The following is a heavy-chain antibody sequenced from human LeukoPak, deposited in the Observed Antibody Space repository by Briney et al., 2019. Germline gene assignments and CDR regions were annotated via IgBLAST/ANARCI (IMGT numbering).Heavy chain of an antibody. CDR3: ASGVLDYYDSSGYLC. Sequence: PGRSLRLSCAASGFTFSSYGMHWVRQAPGKGLEWVAVIWYDGSNKYYADSVKGRFAISRDNSKNTLYLQMNSLRAEDTAVYYCASGVLDYYDSSGYLCWGQGTLVTVSS. CDR2: IWYDGSNK. D-gene: IGHD3-22*01. V-gene: IGHV3-33*01. J-gene: IGHJ4*02. CDR1: GFTFSSYG.